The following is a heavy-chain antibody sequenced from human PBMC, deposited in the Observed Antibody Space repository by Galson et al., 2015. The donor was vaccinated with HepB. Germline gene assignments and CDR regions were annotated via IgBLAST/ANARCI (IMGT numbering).Heavy chain of an antibody. V-gene: IGHV1-46*01. CDR3: ARGIRMTTVTPGTFDY. CDR1: GYTFTSYY. CDR2: INPSGGST. J-gene: IGHJ4*02. Sequence: SVKVSCKASGYTFTSYYMHWVRQAPGQGLEWMGIINPSGGSTSYAQKFQGRVTMTRDTSTSTVYMELSSLRSEDTAVYYCARGIRMTTVTPGTFDYWGQGTLVTVSS. D-gene: IGHD4-17*01.